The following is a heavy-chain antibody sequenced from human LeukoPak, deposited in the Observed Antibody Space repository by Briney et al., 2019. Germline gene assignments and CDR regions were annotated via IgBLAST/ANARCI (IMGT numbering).Heavy chain of an antibody. J-gene: IGHJ3*02. Sequence: SETLSLTCTASGGSTSSSTYYWHWIRQPPGKVLEIIGNIYDSGCTHYNPSLDSRVTISVDTSNYQFSLKLNSVTAADTSGYYSATHSRAGSGGSDNAFYIWGQGTVVTVSS. CDR1: GGSTSSSTYY. CDR3: ATHSRAGSGGSDNAFYI. D-gene: IGHD5-12*01. CDR2: IYDSGCT. V-gene: IGHV4-39*01.